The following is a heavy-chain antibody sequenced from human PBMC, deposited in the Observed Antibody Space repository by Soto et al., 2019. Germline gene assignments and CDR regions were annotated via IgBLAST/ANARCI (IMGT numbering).Heavy chain of an antibody. CDR1: GGSFSGYY. V-gene: IGHV4-34*01. D-gene: IGHD2-15*01. Sequence: SQTLSLTCAVYGGSFSGYYWSWIRQPPGKGLEWIGEINHSGSTNYNPSLKSRVTISVDTSKNQFSLKLSSVTAADTAVYYCARGRDIVVVVAARRSFSYYFDYWGQGTLVTVSS. CDR2: INHSGST. J-gene: IGHJ4*02. CDR3: ARGRDIVVVVAARRSFSYYFDY.